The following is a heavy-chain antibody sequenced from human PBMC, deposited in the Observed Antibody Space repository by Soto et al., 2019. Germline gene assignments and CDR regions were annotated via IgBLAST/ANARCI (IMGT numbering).Heavy chain of an antibody. J-gene: IGHJ4*02. Sequence: GGSLRLSCAVSGFNFRDYYMSWVRQAPGKGLEWISYIGDSGSPIYYADSVRGRFTTSRDNAKDSFYLQMNSLRAEDTAVYYCARFSDWLISYSLDYWGQGALVTVSS. CDR3: ARFSDWLISYSLDY. CDR2: IGDSGSPI. D-gene: IGHD3-9*01. CDR1: GFNFRDYY. V-gene: IGHV3-11*01.